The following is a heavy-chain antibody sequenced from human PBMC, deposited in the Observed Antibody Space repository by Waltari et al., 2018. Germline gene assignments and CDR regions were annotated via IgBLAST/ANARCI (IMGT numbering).Heavy chain of an antibody. D-gene: IGHD2-21*01. CDR1: GFNFRRYA. Sequence: EVQLLESGGGLVQPGGSLRLSCAASGFNFRRYAMTWVRQAPGKGLEWVSSISASISSTYYADSVRGRFTISRDNSKSTLYLQMNSLRAEDTAVYYCAKEVTVIAPNGGFDYWGQGTLLTVSS. V-gene: IGHV3-23*01. CDR2: ISASISST. CDR3: AKEVTVIAPNGGFDY. J-gene: IGHJ4*02.